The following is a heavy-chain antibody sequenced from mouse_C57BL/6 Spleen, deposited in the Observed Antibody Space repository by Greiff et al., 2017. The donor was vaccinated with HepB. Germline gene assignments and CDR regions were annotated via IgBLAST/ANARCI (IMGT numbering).Heavy chain of an antibody. CDR1: GYPFTDYD. J-gene: IGHJ2*01. V-gene: IGHV1-15*01. CDR3: TKYDYDGYYFDY. Sequence: VKLMESGAELVRPGASVTLSCKASGYPFTDYDMHWVKQTPVHGLEWIGAIDPDTGGTAYNQKFKGKAILTADKSSSTAYMELRSLTSEDSAVYYCTKYDYDGYYFDYWGQGTTLTVSS. CDR2: IDPDTGGT. D-gene: IGHD2-4*01.